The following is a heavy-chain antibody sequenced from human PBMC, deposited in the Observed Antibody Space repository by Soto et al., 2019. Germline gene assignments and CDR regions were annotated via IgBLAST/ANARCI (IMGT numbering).Heavy chain of an antibody. CDR1: GFIFSDYS. CDR3: ARDPDY. V-gene: IGHV3-48*02. Sequence: EVQPVESGGGLVQPGGSLRLSCAASGFIFSDYSMIWVRQAPGKGLEWLSYISSGGGTMYYADSVKGRFTISRDNAKNSLYLQMNSLRDEDTAVYYCARDPDYWGQGTLVTVSS. CDR2: ISSGGGTM. J-gene: IGHJ4*02.